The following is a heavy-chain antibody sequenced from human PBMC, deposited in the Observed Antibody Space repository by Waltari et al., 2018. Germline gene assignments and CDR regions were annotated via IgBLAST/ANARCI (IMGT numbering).Heavy chain of an antibody. D-gene: IGHD2-21*02. Sequence: QVQLQESGPSLLKPSETLSLICTVSGGSISGFYWSWVRQPPGKGLDWIGYIYYTGSTHFNPALKGRVTMSVDASKNQFYLKLSSVNAADTAFYYCARGGGGDWEWFDPWGQGTLVTVSS. J-gene: IGHJ5*02. CDR2: IYYTGST. V-gene: IGHV4-59*01. CDR3: ARGGGGDWEWFDP. CDR1: GGSISGFY.